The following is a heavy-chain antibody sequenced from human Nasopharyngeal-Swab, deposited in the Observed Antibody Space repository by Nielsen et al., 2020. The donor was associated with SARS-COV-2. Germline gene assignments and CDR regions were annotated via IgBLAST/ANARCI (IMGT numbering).Heavy chain of an antibody. J-gene: IGHJ3*02. D-gene: IGHD3-22*01. CDR3: AKDILPGRYDRTYDAFDI. CDR1: GFTFSSYA. Sequence: GESLKISCAASGFTFSSYAMSWVRQAPGKGLEWVSAISGSGGSTYYADSAKGRFTISRDNSKNTLYLQMSSLRAEDTAVYYCAKDILPGRYDRTYDAFDIWGQGTMVTVSS. V-gene: IGHV3-23*01. CDR2: ISGSGGST.